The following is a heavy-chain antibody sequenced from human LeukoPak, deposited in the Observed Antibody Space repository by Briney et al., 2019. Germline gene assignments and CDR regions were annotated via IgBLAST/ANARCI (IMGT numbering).Heavy chain of an antibody. D-gene: IGHD2/OR15-2a*01. J-gene: IGHJ4*02. CDR3: ATDGIPSATALAN. CDR1: GFTFSHYG. CDR2: IKYDGSKL. V-gene: IGHV3-30*02. Sequence: SGGSLRLSCETSGFTFSHYGIHWVRQVPGMGLERVAFIKYDGSKLYYAESVQGRFTISRDNSKNNLFLQMTRMRPQDTAVYYCATDGIPSATALANWGQGTLVTVSS.